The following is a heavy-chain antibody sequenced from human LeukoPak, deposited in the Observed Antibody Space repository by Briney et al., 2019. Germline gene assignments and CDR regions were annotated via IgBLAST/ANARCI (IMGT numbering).Heavy chain of an antibody. J-gene: IGHJ4*02. D-gene: IGHD5-24*01. CDR3: ETNNGRWLQFYFDY. V-gene: IGHV1-24*01. CDR2: FDPEDGET. Sequence: ASVKVSCKVSGYTLTELSMHWVRQAPGKGLEWMGGFDPEDGETIYAQKFQGRVTMTEDTSTDTAYMELSSLRSEDTAVYYCETNNGRWLQFYFDYWGQGTLVTVSS. CDR1: GYTLTELS.